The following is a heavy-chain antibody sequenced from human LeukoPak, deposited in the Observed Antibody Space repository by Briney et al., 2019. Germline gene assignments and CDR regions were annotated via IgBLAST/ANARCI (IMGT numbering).Heavy chain of an antibody. V-gene: IGHV3-23*01. CDR2: ISGGGDIT. J-gene: IGHJ4*02. CDR1: GFTSIAYA. D-gene: IGHD2-21*02. CDR3: VREDTPATANY. Sequence: GGSLRLSCGGSGFTSIAYALTWARQAPGKGLEWVSAISGGGDITYYADSVTGRFTISRDNSKDTLFLQMHSLRPGDTAVYYCVREDTPATANYWGQGTLVTISS.